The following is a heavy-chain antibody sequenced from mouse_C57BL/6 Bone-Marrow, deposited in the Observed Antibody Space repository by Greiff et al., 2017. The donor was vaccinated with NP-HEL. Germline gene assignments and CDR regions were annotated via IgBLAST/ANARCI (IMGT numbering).Heavy chain of an antibody. CDR1: GYTFTSYW. Sequence: VQLQQPGAELVKPGASVKLSCKASGYTFTSYWMQWVKQRPGQGLEWIGEIDPSDSYTNYNQKFKGKATLTVDTSSSTAYMQLSSLTSEDSAVYYCARAGWLHLYYFDYGGQGTTLTVSS. J-gene: IGHJ2*01. CDR3: ARAGWLHLYYFDY. CDR2: IDPSDSYT. V-gene: IGHV1-50*01. D-gene: IGHD2-3*01.